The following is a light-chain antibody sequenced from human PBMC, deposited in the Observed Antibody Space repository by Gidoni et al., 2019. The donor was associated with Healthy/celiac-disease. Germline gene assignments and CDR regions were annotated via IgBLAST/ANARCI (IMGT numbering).Light chain of an antibody. CDR2: AAS. Sequence: IQMTQSPPSLSASVGDRVTITCRASQSISSYLNWYQQKPGKAPKLLIYAASSLQSGVPSRFSGSGSGTDFTLTISSLQPEDFATYYCQQSYSTTFGQGTKLEIK. V-gene: IGKV1-39*01. CDR3: QQSYSTT. CDR1: QSISSY. J-gene: IGKJ2*01.